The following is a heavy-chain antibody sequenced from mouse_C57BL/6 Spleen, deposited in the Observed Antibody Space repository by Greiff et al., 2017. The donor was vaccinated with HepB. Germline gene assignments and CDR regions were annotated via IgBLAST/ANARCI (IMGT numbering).Heavy chain of an antibody. CDR3: ARGALYYYGIDV. CDR1: GYTFTSYW. CDR2: IDPSDSET. J-gene: IGHJ1*03. Sequence: QVQLQQPGAELVRPGSSVKLSCKASGYTFTSYWMHWVKQRPIQGLEWIGNIDPSDSETHYNQKFKDKATLTVDKSSCTAYMQLSSLTSEDSAVYYCARGALYYYGIDVWGTGTTVTVSS. V-gene: IGHV1-52*01. D-gene: IGHD1-1*01.